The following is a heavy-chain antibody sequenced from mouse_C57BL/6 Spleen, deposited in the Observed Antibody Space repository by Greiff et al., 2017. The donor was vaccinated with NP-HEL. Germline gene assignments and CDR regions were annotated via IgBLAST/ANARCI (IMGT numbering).Heavy chain of an antibody. J-gene: IGHJ2*01. CDR3: ARVRVDGYYVPFDY. CDR2: IYPGSGNT. V-gene: IGHV1-66*01. D-gene: IGHD2-3*01. Sequence: QVQLKESGPELVKPGASVKISCKASGYSFTSYYIHWVKQRPGQGLEWIGWIYPGSGNTKYNEKFKGKATLTADTSSSTAYMQLSSLTSEDSAVYYCARVRVDGYYVPFDYWGQGTTLTVSS. CDR1: GYSFTSYY.